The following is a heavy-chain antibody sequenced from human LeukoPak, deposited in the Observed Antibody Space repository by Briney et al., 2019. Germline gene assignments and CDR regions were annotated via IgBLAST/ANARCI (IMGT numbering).Heavy chain of an antibody. CDR1: GGSISNYY. Sequence: SETLSLTCTVSGGSISNYYWSWVRQPAGKGLEWIGRIYFSGSISNYNPSLKSRVTMSVDTSKNQFSLKLSSVTAADTAVYYCARADYSSTWSHDYYYMDVWGKGTTVTVSS. J-gene: IGHJ6*03. D-gene: IGHD6-13*01. V-gene: IGHV4-4*07. CDR2: IYFSGSI. CDR3: ARADYSSTWSHDYYYMDV.